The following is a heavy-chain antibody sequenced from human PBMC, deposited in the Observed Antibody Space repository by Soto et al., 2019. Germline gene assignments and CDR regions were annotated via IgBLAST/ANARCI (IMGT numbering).Heavy chain of an antibody. J-gene: IGHJ5*02. CDR2: MHCSGST. CDR1: GGSISSSSYY. D-gene: IGHD5-12*01. V-gene: IGHV4-39*02. Sequence: QLQLQESGPRLVKPSETLSLTCTASGGSISSSSYYWGWVRQPLGKGLEWIGSMHCSGSTYYNPSLKSRVILSGDTFKNQFSLKLTSVTAADTAVYYCAIEGAIVAANWFGPWGQGTLVTVSS. CDR3: AIEGAIVAANWFGP.